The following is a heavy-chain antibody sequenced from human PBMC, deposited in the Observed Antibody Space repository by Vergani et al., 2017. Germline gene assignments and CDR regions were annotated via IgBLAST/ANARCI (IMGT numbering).Heavy chain of an antibody. CDR2: IKQDGSEK. Sequence: VQLQQWGAGLLKPSETLSLTCAVYGWSFSGYYWSWIRQPPGKGLEWVANIKQDGSEKYYVDSVKGRFTISRDNAKNSLYLQMNSLRAEDTAVYYCAIPPNQNVARFYYYGMDVWGQGTTVTVSS. CDR3: AIPPNQNVARFYYYGMDV. D-gene: IGHD1-14*01. J-gene: IGHJ6*02. CDR1: GWSFSGYY. V-gene: IGHV3-7*03.